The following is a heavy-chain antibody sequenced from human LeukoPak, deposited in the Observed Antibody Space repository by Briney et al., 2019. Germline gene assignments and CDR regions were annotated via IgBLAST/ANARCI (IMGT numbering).Heavy chain of an antibody. J-gene: IGHJ4*02. Sequence: GRSLRLSCAASGFTFSSYCMHWVRQAPGKGLEWVALIWYDGSNKYYADSVKGRFTISGDNSKNTLSLQMNTLRAADTAVYYCARFFGSGWDHFDYWGQGTLVTVSS. CDR2: IWYDGSNK. V-gene: IGHV3-33*01. CDR3: ARFFGSGWDHFDY. D-gene: IGHD6-19*01. CDR1: GFTFSSYC.